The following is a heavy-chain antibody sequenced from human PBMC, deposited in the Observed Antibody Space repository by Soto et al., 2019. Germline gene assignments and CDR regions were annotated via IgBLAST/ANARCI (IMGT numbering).Heavy chain of an antibody. CDR2: INPSGGST. Sequence: QVQLVQSGAEVKKPGASVKVSCKASGYTFTSYYMHWVRQARGQGLEWMGIINPSGGSTSYAQKFQGRVTMTRDTSTSTVYMELSSLRSEDTAVYYCARVIMDSDNVLRYFDFDYWGQGTLVTVSS. D-gene: IGHD3-9*01. V-gene: IGHV1-46*01. J-gene: IGHJ4*02. CDR1: GYTFTSYY. CDR3: ARVIMDSDNVLRYFDFDY.